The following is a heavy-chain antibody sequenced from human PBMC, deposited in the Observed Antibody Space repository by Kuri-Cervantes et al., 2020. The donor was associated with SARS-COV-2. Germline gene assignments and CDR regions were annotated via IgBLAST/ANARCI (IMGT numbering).Heavy chain of an antibody. J-gene: IGHJ6*02. V-gene: IGHV4-39*01. CDR3: ARLPSYYYYGMDF. CDR1: GGSISSSSYY. Sequence: SETLSLTCTVSGGSISSSSYYWGWIRQPPGKGLEWIGSIYYSGSTYYNPSLKSRVTISVDTSKNQFSLKLSSVTAADTAVYYCARLPSYYYYGMDFWGQGTTVTVSS. CDR2: IYYSGST.